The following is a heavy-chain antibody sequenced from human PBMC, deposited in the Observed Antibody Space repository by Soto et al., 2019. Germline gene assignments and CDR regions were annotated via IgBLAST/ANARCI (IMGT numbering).Heavy chain of an antibody. Sequence: QVQLVESGGGLVKPGGSLRLSCAASGFTFSDYYMSWIRQAPGKGLEWVSYISSSGSTIYYADSVKGRFTISRDNAKNSLFLQMNSLRAEDTAVYYCARAVKATIPQGYYYYYYMDVWGKGTTVTDSS. CDR2: ISSSGSTI. V-gene: IGHV3-11*01. CDR1: GFTFSDYY. D-gene: IGHD5-12*01. CDR3: ARAVKATIPQGYYYYYYMDV. J-gene: IGHJ6*03.